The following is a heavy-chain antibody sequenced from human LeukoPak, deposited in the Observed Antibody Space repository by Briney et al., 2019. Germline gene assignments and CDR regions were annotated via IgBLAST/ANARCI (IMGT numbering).Heavy chain of an antibody. V-gene: IGHV4-61*02. CDR3: ARDLGYYYYYMDV. Sequence: PSETLSLTCTVSGGSISSGSYYWSWIRQPAGKGLEWIGRIYTSGSTNYNPSLKSRVTMSVDTSKNQFSLELSSVTAADTAVYYCARDLGYYYYYMDVWGKGTTVTISS. J-gene: IGHJ6*03. CDR2: IYTSGST. CDR1: GGSISSGSYY. D-gene: IGHD3-16*01.